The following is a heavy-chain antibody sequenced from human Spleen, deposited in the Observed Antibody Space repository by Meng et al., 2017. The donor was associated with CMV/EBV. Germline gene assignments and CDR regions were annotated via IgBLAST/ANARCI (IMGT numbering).Heavy chain of an antibody. D-gene: IGHD2-2*02. J-gene: IGHJ5*02. CDR3: ARDRGCSSTSCYIFGFDP. V-gene: IGHV1-18*01. CDR2: ISGYDGNT. Sequence: ASVKVSCKASAYTFTTYGISWVRQAPGQGLEWLGWISGYDGNTHYAQKFQGRVTMTTDTSTSTAYMELRSLRSDDTAVYYCARDRGCSSTSCYIFGFDPWGQGTLVTVSS. CDR1: AYTFTTYG.